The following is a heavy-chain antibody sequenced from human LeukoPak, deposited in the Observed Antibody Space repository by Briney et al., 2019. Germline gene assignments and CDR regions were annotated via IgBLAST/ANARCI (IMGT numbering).Heavy chain of an antibody. D-gene: IGHD1-26*01. J-gene: IGHJ4*02. CDR2: MSPNSGNT. CDR3: ARGPLWELLRY. Sequence: ASVKVSCKASGYTFTSYGISWVRQAPGQGLEWMGWMSPNSGNTGYAQKFQGRVTMTRNTSISTAYMELSSLRSEDTAVYYCARGPLWELLRYWGQGTLVTVSS. V-gene: IGHV1-8*02. CDR1: GYTFTSYG.